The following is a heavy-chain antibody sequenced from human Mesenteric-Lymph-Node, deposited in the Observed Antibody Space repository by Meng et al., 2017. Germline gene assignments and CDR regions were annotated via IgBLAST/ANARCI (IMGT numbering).Heavy chain of an antibody. CDR2: IYYSGST. CDR1: GYSISSGYY. V-gene: IGHV4-61*01. J-gene: IGHJ4*02. D-gene: IGHD6-6*01. Sequence: GSLRLSCTVSGYSISSGYYWGWIRQPPGKGLEWIGYIYYSGSTNYNPSLKSRVTISVDTSKNQFSLKLSSVTAADTAVYYCARGPWRSSSPDYWGQGTLVTVSS. CDR3: ARGPWRSSSPDY.